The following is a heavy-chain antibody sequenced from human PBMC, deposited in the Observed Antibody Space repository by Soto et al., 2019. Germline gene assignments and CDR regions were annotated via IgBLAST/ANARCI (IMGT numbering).Heavy chain of an antibody. CDR3: AREGLQDSNGYYPDAFDI. V-gene: IGHV1-2*02. CDR1: GYTFTGYY. Sequence: ASVKVSCKASGYTFTGYYMHWVRQAPGPGLEWMGWINPNSGGTNYAQKFQGRVTMTRDTSISTAYMELSRLRSDDTAVYYCAREGLQDSNGYYPDAFDIWGQGTMVTVSS. CDR2: INPNSGGT. D-gene: IGHD3-22*01. J-gene: IGHJ3*02.